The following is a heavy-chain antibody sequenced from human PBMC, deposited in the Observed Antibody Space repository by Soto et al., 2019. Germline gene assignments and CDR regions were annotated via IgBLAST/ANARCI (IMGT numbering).Heavy chain of an antibody. J-gene: IGHJ4*02. CDR3: ARGGYYGSGSLY. Sequence: SETLSLTCAVYGGSFSGYYWSWIRQPPGKGLEWIGEINHSGSANYNPSLKSRVTISVDTSKNQFSLKLSSVTAADTAVYYCARGGYYGSGSLYWGQGTLVTVSS. V-gene: IGHV4-34*01. CDR1: GGSFSGYY. D-gene: IGHD3-10*01. CDR2: INHSGSA.